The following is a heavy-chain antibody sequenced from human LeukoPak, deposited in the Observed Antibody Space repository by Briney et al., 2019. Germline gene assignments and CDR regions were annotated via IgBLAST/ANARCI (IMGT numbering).Heavy chain of an antibody. J-gene: IGHJ6*03. D-gene: IGHD3-10*01. Sequence: GGSLRLSCAASGFTISNYSMIWVRQAPGKGLEWVSSSNSGSSYKNYADSVKGRFTISRDNAKNSLFLQMNSLRAEDTAVYYCARDQYGSGDGYYMDVWGKGTTVTISS. CDR2: SNSGSSYK. CDR3: ARDQYGSGDGYYMDV. CDR1: GFTISNYS. V-gene: IGHV3-21*01.